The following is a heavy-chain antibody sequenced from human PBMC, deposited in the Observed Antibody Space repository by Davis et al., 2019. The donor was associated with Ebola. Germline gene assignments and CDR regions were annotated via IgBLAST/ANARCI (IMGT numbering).Heavy chain of an antibody. CDR3: TTRSRIAADFDY. Sequence: GESLKISCAASGFTFSNAWMSWVRQAPGKGLEWVGRIKSKTDGGTTDYAAPVKGSFTISRDDSKNTLYLQMNSLKTEDTAVYYCTTRSRIAADFDYWGQGTLVTVSS. J-gene: IGHJ4*02. CDR1: GFTFSNAW. D-gene: IGHD6-6*01. CDR2: IKSKTDGGTT. V-gene: IGHV3-15*01.